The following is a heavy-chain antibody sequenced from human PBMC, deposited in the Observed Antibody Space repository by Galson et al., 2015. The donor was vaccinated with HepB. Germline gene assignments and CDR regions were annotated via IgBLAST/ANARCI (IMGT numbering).Heavy chain of an antibody. CDR2: ISYDGSNK. V-gene: IGHV3-30-3*01. J-gene: IGHJ5*02. CDR1: GFTFSSYA. D-gene: IGHD3-22*01. CDR3: ARETRQYYYDSSGYWARGGWFDP. Sequence: SLRLSCAASGFTFSSYAMHWVRQAPGKGLEWVAVISYDGSNKYYADSVKGRFTISRDNSKNTLYLQMNSLRAEDTAVYYCARETRQYYYDSSGYWARGGWFDPWGQGTLVTVSS.